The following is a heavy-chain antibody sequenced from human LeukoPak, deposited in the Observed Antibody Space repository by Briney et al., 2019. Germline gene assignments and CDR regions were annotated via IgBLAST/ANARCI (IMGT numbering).Heavy chain of an antibody. CDR3: AKMMGQRLYDYCMDV. V-gene: IGHV3-23*01. CDR2: MSGSGDGT. CDR1: GFAFSNFA. J-gene: IGHJ6*03. Sequence: GGSLRLSCAASGFAFSNFAMSWVRQAPGKGLEWVSAMSGSGDGTYYADSVKGRFPISRDNSKNTLSLQINSLRAEDTAVYYCAKMMGQRLYDYCMDVWGKGTTVTVSS. D-gene: IGHD3-16*01.